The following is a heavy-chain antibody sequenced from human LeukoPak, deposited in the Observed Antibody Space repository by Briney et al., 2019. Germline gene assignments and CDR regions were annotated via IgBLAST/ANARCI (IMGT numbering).Heavy chain of an antibody. Sequence: GGSLRLSCAASRFAFNTYSMNWVRQAPGKGREGVSYISSSSTTRYYADSVKGRFTISRDNAKSSLYLQMNGLRAEDTAVYYCARPYCSGGSCYASIPGPAQWGQGTLVTVSS. J-gene: IGHJ4*02. V-gene: IGHV3-48*01. CDR2: ISSSSTTR. CDR3: ARPYCSGGSCYASIPGPAQ. D-gene: IGHD2-15*01. CDR1: RFAFNTYS.